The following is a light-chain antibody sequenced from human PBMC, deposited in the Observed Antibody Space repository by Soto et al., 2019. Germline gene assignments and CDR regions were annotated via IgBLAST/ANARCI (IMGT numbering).Light chain of an antibody. V-gene: IGKV3-15*01. CDR3: QQYNSWTFIS. Sequence: ELMMTQSPATLSVSPGERATLSCRASQSISGNIAWYQQKPGQAPGLLIYAASIRASGIPARFSGTGFGREFNLSISSLQSEDSAVYYCQQYNSWTFISFDQGTRLEIK. J-gene: IGKJ5*01. CDR2: AAS. CDR1: QSISGN.